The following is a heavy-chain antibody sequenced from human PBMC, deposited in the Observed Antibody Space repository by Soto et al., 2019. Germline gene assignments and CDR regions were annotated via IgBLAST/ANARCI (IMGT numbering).Heavy chain of an antibody. J-gene: IGHJ5*02. D-gene: IGHD1-26*01. CDR1: GFIFENFG. CDR3: AKNQGVELVPLAAVDWFDP. CDR2: ISGSGFKK. Sequence: LRLSCAASGFIFENFGMSWVRQAPGKGLEWISSISGSGFKKYYADSVKGRFTISRDNSKSTVYLELNNLSAEDTAVYHCAKNQGVELVPLAAVDWFDPWGQGSVVTVSS. V-gene: IGHV3-23*01.